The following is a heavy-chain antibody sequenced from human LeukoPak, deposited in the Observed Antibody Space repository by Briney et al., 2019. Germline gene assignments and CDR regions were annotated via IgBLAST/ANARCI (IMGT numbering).Heavy chain of an antibody. CDR1: GDSVSSNSAA. V-gene: IGHV6-1*01. CDR2: TYYRSKWYN. D-gene: IGHD6-6*01. Sequence: SQTLSLTCAISGDSVSSNSAAWNWIRQSPSRGLEWLGRTYYRSKWYNDYAVSVKSRITINPDTSKNQFSLQLNSVTPEDTAVYYCARDLRLEQLVGGYYYYYCMDVWGKGTTVTVSS. CDR3: ARDLRLEQLVGGYYYYYCMDV. J-gene: IGHJ6*03.